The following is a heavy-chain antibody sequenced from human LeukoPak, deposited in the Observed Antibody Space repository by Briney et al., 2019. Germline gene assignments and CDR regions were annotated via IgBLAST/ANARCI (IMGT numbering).Heavy chain of an antibody. J-gene: IGHJ4*02. CDR1: GGSISSTTYF. D-gene: IGHD6-13*01. CDR2: IYYGGSP. V-gene: IGHV4-39*01. CDR3: ARHWIWYVDY. Sequence: SETLSLTCTVSGGSISSTTYFWGWIRQPPGKGLEWIGSIYYGGSPYYNPSLKSRVTISVDTSKNQLSLRLSSVTAADTAVYYCARHWIWYVDYWGQGTLVTVSS.